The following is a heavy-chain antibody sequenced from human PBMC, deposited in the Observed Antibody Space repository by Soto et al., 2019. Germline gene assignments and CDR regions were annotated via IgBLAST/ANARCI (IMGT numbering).Heavy chain of an antibody. CDR3: ACGDYSDAFDI. Sequence: SVKVSCKASGYTFTYRYLHWVRQAPGQALEWMGWITPFNGNTNYAQKFQDRVTITRDRSMSTAYMELSSLRSEDTAMYYCACGDYSDAFDIWGQGTMVTVSS. J-gene: IGHJ3*02. D-gene: IGHD4-17*01. CDR2: ITPFNGNT. CDR1: GYTFTYRY. V-gene: IGHV1-45*02.